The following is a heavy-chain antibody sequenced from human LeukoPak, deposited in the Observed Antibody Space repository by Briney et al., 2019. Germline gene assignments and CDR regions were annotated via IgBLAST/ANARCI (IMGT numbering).Heavy chain of an antibody. Sequence: ASVKVSCKASGGTFSSYAISWVRQAPGQGLEWMGRIIPILGIANYEQKFQGRVTITADKSTSTAYMELSSLRSEDTAVYYCARDVYYDSSGYYYYYYYYGMDVWGQGTTVTVSS. CDR2: IIPILGIA. CDR3: ARDVYYDSSGYYYYYYYYGMDV. CDR1: GGTFSSYA. V-gene: IGHV1-69*04. J-gene: IGHJ6*02. D-gene: IGHD3-22*01.